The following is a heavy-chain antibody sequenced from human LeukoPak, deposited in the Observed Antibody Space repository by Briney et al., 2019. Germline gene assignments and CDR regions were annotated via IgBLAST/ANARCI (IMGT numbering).Heavy chain of an antibody. V-gene: IGHV3-74*01. CDR1: GFTLSNYW. CDR2: VSNDGSST. D-gene: IGHD6-13*01. CDR3: VGAAADTTPRP. J-gene: IGHJ4*02. Sequence: GESLKISCAASGFTLSNYWMHWVRQGPGKGLVWVSRVSNDGSSTAYADSVRGRFIISRDNAKNTLYLQMNSLRAEDTAVYYCVGAAADTTPRPWGQGTLVTVSS.